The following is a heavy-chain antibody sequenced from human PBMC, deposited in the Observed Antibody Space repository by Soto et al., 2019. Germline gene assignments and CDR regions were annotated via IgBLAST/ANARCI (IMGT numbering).Heavy chain of an antibody. V-gene: IGHV1-46*01. D-gene: IGHD1-26*01. J-gene: IGHJ5*02. CDR2: IHPGGVNI. CDR3: ATQEVGGSYVYTFDP. Sequence: ASVKVSCKGIGYSFTSHYMHWVRQAPGQGLEWMGTIHPGGVNIAYAQKFQGRVTMTKDTSTSTVYMELTSLTSEDTAVYYCATQEVGGSYVYTFDPWGQGTLVTVSS. CDR1: GYSFTSHY.